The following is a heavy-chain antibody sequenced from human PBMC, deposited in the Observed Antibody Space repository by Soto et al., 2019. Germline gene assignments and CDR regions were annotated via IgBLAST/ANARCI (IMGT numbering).Heavy chain of an antibody. CDR2: INAGNGDI. D-gene: IGHD3-10*01. CDR3: ARETYYYGSGRYDIYYYYYYGMDV. J-gene: IGHJ6*02. V-gene: IGHV1-3*01. CDR1: GYTFTTYA. Sequence: ASVQVSCKASGYTFTTYAMLWVRQAPGQRLEWMGWINAGNGDIKYSQKFQGRVTMTRDTSTSTVYMELSRLRSEDTAVYYCARETYYYGSGRYDIYYYYYYGMDVWGQGPTVTVSS.